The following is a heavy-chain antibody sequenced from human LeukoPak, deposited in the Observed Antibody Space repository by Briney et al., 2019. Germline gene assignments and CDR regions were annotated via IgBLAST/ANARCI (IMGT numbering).Heavy chain of an antibody. CDR2: ISGSGGST. Sequence: GGSLRLSRAASGFTFSSYAMSWVRQAPGKGLEWVSAISGSGGSTYYADSVKGRFTISRDNSKNALYLQMNSLRAEDTAVYYCARYSSDYFDYWGQGTLVTVSS. CDR1: GFTFSSYA. CDR3: ARYSSDYFDY. V-gene: IGHV3-23*01. D-gene: IGHD6-19*01. J-gene: IGHJ4*02.